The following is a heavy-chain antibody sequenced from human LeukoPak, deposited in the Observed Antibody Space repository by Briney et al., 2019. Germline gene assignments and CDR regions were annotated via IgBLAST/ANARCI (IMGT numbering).Heavy chain of an antibody. CDR1: GFAFSSYW. D-gene: IGHD3-22*01. CDR3: ARQPHYYDSSGYYSRHY. CDR2: IKQDGSEK. J-gene: IGHJ4*02. V-gene: IGHV3-7*01. Sequence: GGSLRLYCAASGFAFSSYWMSWVRQAPGKGLEWVANIKQDGSEKYYVDSVKGRFTISRDNAKNSLYLQMNSLRAEDTAVYYCARQPHYYDSSGYYSRHYWGQGTLVTVSS.